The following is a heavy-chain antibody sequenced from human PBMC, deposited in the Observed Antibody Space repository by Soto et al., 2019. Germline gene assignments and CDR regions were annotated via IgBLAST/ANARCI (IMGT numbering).Heavy chain of an antibody. D-gene: IGHD3-16*02. CDR3: ARPGYYDYTWGTYLDY. CDR1: GFTFSAYA. J-gene: IGHJ4*02. CDR2: ISGSGGDT. V-gene: IGHV3-23*01. Sequence: EVQLLESGGGLVQPGVSLRLSCAASGFTFSAYAMTCVRQAPGKGLEWVSAISGSGGDTYYADSVSGRFTISRDNCQTTLYLQVNTLRAEDTAVYFCARPGYYDYTWGTYLDYWGQGILVTVSS.